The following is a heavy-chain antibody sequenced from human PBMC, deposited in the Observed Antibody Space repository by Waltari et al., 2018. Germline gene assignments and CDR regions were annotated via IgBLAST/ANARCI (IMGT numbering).Heavy chain of an antibody. CDR3: ARREIGGPLDP. D-gene: IGHD1-1*01. V-gene: IGHV1-69*12. CDR1: GGTFGRFA. Sequence: QVQLVQSGAEVKKPGSAVKVSCRASGGTFGRFALSGGRQAPGQGLEWMGGIIPIFGTPNYAQRFQGRLTITADERTSTVFMELTSLTSDDTAIYFCARREIGGPLDPWGQGTLVTVSS. J-gene: IGHJ5*02. CDR2: IIPIFGTP.